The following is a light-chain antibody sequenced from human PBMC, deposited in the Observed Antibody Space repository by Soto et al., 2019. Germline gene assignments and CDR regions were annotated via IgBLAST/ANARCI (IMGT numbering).Light chain of an antibody. V-gene: IGKV3-15*01. CDR1: QSVSYN. Sequence: EIVMTQSPATLSVSPGERSTLSCMASQSVSYNLAWYQHKPGQAPRLLIYGPSTRATGIPARFSGSGSGTEFTLTISSLQSEDFALYYCQQYNNWPRTFGQGTKVDIK. J-gene: IGKJ1*01. CDR2: GPS. CDR3: QQYNNWPRT.